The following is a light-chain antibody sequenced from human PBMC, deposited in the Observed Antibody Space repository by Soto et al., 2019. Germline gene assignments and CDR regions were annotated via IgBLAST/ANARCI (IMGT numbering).Light chain of an antibody. V-gene: IGKV3-20*01. CDR2: GAS. Sequence: EIVLTQSPGTLSLSPGEGATLSCRASQSVSSNCLAWYQQKPGQAPSLLIYGASSRATGIPDKFSGSGSRTDFTLTISRLEPEDFAMYYCQQYGTSPQTFGQGTKVEIK. J-gene: IGKJ1*01. CDR1: QSVSSNC. CDR3: QQYGTSPQT.